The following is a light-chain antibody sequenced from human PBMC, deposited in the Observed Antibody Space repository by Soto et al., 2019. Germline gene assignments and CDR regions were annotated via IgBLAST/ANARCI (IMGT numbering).Light chain of an antibody. CDR3: QQYSSYSPWT. CDR1: QSISDW. V-gene: IGKV1-5*03. J-gene: IGKJ1*01. CDR2: KAS. Sequence: DIQMTQSPSTLSASVGDRVTITCRASQSISDWLAWYHQKPGEAPKLLIYKASSLESGVPSRFSGSGSGTKFTLTISSLQPDDSATYYCQQYSSYSPWTFGQGTKVEI.